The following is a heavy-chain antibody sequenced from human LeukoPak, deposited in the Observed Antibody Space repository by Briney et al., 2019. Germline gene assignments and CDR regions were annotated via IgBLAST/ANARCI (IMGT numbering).Heavy chain of an antibody. J-gene: IGHJ4*02. CDR2: IYTSGST. CDR1: GASINSGSQY. CDR3: ARTRYYYNSRSYGAPYYFDY. D-gene: IGHD3-10*01. Sequence: PSETLSLTCTVSGASINSGSQYWSWIRQPAGKGLEWIGRIYTSGSTIYNPYLKSRITMSLDTSKNQISLDLSSVTAADTAVYYCARTRYYYNSRSYGAPYYFDYWGQGTLVTVSS. V-gene: IGHV4-61*02.